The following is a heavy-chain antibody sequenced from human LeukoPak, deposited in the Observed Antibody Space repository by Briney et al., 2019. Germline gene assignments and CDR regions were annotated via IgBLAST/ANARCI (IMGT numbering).Heavy chain of an antibody. J-gene: IGHJ3*02. Sequence: PSEPLSLTCTVCGCSITGYHWSWIRQPPGKGVEWIGYIYSSGSTEYKPSLKSRATISADTSKNQFSLKLTSVTAADTAIYYCARRNDFDIWGQGTMVTVSS. CDR3: ARRNDFDI. CDR1: GCSITGYH. CDR2: IYSSGST. V-gene: IGHV4-4*08.